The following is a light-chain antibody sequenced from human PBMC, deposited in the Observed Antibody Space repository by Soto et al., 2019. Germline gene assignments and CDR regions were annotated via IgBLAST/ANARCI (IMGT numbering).Light chain of an antibody. CDR2: EVS. CDR3: CSYAGSSTFYV. V-gene: IGLV2-23*02. Sequence: QTVLNQPASVSGSPGQSFTISCTGTSSDVGSYNLVSWYQQHPGKAPKLMIYEVSKWPSGVSNRFSGSKSGNTASLTISGLHAEDEADYYCCSYAGSSTFYVFGTGTKVTVL. J-gene: IGLJ1*01. CDR1: SSDVGSYNL.